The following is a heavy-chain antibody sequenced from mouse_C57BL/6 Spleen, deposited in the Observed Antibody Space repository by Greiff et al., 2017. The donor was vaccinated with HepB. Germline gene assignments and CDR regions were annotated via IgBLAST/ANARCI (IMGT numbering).Heavy chain of an antibody. CDR2: INPNNGGT. CDR1: GYTFTDYY. D-gene: IGHD2-1*01. CDR3: AHYGNRGYFDV. Sequence: EVQLQQSGPELVKPGASVKISCKASGYTFTDYYMNWVKQSHGKSLEWIGDINPNNGGTSYNQKFKGKATLTVDKSSSTAYMELRSLTSEDSAVYYCAHYGNRGYFDVWGTGTTVTVSS. J-gene: IGHJ1*03. V-gene: IGHV1-26*01.